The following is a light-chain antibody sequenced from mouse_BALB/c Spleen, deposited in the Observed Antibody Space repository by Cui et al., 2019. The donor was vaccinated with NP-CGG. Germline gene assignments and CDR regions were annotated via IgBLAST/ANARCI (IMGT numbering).Light chain of an antibody. J-gene: IGLJ1*01. V-gene: IGLV1*01. Sequence: QAVVTQESALTTSPGETVTLTCRSSTGDVTTSNYANWVQEKPDHVFTGLIGGTNNRPPGVPARFSGSLIGDKAALTITGAQTEDEALYFCALWYSNHWVFGGGTKLTVL. CDR1: TGDVTTSNY. CDR3: ALWYSNHWV. CDR2: GTN.